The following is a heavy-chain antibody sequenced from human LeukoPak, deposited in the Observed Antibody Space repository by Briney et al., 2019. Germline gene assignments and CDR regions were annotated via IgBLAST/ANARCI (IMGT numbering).Heavy chain of an antibody. Sequence: SETLSLTCTVSGYSISSGYYWGWIRQPPGKGLEWIGNIYHNGSTYYNPSLKSRVTLSVDTSKNQFSLKLSSVTAADTAVYYCARVVRGVSDYWGQGTLVTVSS. J-gene: IGHJ4*02. CDR3: ARVVRGVSDY. D-gene: IGHD3-10*01. V-gene: IGHV4-38-2*02. CDR1: GYSISSGYY. CDR2: IYHNGST.